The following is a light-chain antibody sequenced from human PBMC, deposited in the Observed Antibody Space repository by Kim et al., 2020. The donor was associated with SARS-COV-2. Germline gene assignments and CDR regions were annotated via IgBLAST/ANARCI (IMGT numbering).Light chain of an antibody. Sequence: SYELTQPPSVSVSPGQTASITCSGDKLGDKYACWYQQKPGQSPVLVIYQYSKRPSGIPERFSGSNSGNTATLTISGTQAMDEADYYCQAWDSFVVFG. V-gene: IGLV3-1*01. CDR3: QAWDSFVV. CDR2: QYS. CDR1: KLGDKY. J-gene: IGLJ2*01.